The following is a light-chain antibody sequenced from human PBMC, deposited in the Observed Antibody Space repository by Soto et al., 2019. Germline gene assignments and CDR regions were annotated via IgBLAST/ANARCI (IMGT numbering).Light chain of an antibody. Sequence: DILLTQSPGTLSLSPGEGATLSCRASQTVSNTYVAWYQHKPGQAPRLLVYRASIRATGIPDRFSGSGSGTDFTLTISRLEPEDFAVFYCQQYGTSPYTFGQGTMLEI. CDR1: QTVSNTY. J-gene: IGKJ2*01. CDR2: RAS. CDR3: QQYGTSPYT. V-gene: IGKV3-20*01.